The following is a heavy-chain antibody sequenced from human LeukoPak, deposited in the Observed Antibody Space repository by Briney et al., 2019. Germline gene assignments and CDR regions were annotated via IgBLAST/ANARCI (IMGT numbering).Heavy chain of an antibody. Sequence: SGTLSLTCAVSGGSISSNNWWGWVRQPPGKGLEWIGEIYHSGSPNYDPSLKSRVTIPVDKSRNHFSLNLSSVTAADTAVYYCARVNINNWHSCDYWGQGTLVTVSS. CDR1: GGSISSNNW. CDR2: IYHSGSP. V-gene: IGHV4-4*02. J-gene: IGHJ4*02. CDR3: ARVNINNWHSCDY. D-gene: IGHD1-1*01.